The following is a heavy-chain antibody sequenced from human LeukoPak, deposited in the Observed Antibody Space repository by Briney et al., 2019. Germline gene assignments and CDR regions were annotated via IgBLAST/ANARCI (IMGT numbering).Heavy chain of an antibody. CDR1: GYTFTSYD. CDR2: MNPNSGNT. D-gene: IGHD2-2*01. V-gene: IGHV1-8*01. CDR3: ARVRVPAAIRYGMDV. Sequence: ASVKVSCKASGYTFTSYDINWVRQATGQGLEWMGWMNPNSGNTGYAQKFQGRVTMTRNTSISTAYMELSSLRSEDTAVYYCARVRVPAAIRYGMDVWGQGTTVTVSS. J-gene: IGHJ6*02.